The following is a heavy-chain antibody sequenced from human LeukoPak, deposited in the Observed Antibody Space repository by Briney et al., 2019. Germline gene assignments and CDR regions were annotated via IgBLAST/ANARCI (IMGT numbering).Heavy chain of an antibody. V-gene: IGHV4-39*07. Sequence: SETLSLTCTVSGGSISSSSYYWGWIRQPPGKGLEWIGSIYYSGSTYYNPSLKSRVTISVDTSKNQFSLKLSSVTAADTAVYYCASARYYYYYMDVWGKGTTVTVSS. CDR3: ASARYYYYYMDV. J-gene: IGHJ6*03. CDR1: GGSISSSSYY. CDR2: IYYSGST.